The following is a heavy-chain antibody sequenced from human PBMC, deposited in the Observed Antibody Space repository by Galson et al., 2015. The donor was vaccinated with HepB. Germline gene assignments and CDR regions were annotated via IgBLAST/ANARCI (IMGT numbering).Heavy chain of an antibody. D-gene: IGHD6-19*01. Sequence: SLRLSCAASGFTSSSYAMSWVRQAPGKGLEWVSAISGSGGSAYYADSVKGRFTISRDNSKNTLSLQMNSLRAEDTALYYCAKDRRDSGWGFDYWGQGTLVTVSS. V-gene: IGHV3-23*01. J-gene: IGHJ4*02. CDR3: AKDRRDSGWGFDY. CDR1: GFTSSSYA. CDR2: ISGSGGSA.